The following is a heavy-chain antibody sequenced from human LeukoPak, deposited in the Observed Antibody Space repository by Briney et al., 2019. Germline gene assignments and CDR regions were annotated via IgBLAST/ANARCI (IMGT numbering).Heavy chain of an antibody. J-gene: IGHJ4*02. Sequence: PGGSLILSCAASGFTFSSYAMTWVRQAPGMGLEWVSVIGGSGGNTYYADSVKGRFTISRDSSKNTLYLQMNSLRVEDTALYYCARNRVASTYSTLDYWGQGTLVTVSS. CDR1: GFTFSSYA. D-gene: IGHD2-2*01. V-gene: IGHV3-23*01. CDR2: IGGSGGNT. CDR3: ARNRVASTYSTLDY.